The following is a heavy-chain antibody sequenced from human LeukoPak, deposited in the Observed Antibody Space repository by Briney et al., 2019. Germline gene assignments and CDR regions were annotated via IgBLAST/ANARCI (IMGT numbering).Heavy chain of an antibody. V-gene: IGHV3-30-3*01. D-gene: IGHD3-16*01. CDR1: GFTFSSYA. Sequence: PGGSLRLSCAASGFTFSSYAMHWVCQAPGKGLEWVAVISYDGSNKYYADSVKGRFTISRDNSKNTLYLQMNSLRAEDTAVYYCAREGGWGPHFDYWGQGTLVTVSS. CDR2: ISYDGSNK. CDR3: AREGGWGPHFDY. J-gene: IGHJ4*02.